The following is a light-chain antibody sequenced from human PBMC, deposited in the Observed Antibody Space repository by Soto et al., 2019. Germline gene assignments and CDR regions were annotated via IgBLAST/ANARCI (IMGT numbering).Light chain of an antibody. CDR1: QSISSY. J-gene: IGKJ1*01. CDR2: AAS. Sequence: DIQMTQSPSSLSASVGDRVTITCRASQSISSYLNWYQQKPGKAPKLLIYAASSLQSGVPSRFSGSGSATDFTLTISSLQPEDFPTYYCQQSYSTPPTFGQGTKVEIK. V-gene: IGKV1-39*01. CDR3: QQSYSTPPT.